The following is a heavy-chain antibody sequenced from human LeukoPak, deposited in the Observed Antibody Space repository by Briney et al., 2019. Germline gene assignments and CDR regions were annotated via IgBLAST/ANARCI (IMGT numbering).Heavy chain of an antibody. CDR1: GGSISSYY. D-gene: IGHD6-19*01. CDR2: IYYSGST. CDR3: AKFQYSSEGWFDP. Sequence: SETLSLTCTVSGGSISSYYWSWIRQPPGKGLEWIGYIYYSGSTNYNPSLKSRVTISVDTSKNQFSLKLSSVTAADTAVYYCAKFQYSSEGWFDPWGQGTLVTVSS. V-gene: IGHV4-59*01. J-gene: IGHJ5*02.